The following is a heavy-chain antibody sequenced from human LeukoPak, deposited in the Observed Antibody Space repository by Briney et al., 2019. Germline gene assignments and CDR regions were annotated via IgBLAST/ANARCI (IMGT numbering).Heavy chain of an antibody. Sequence: SETLSLTCTVSGGSISSSSYYWGWIRQPPGEGLEWVGIIYTRRSPYYNPPLKILAIISVDTSKNQFFLKLSSMTAADTAVYYCARHPYYYDSSGYYYAPFDYWGQGTLGTVSS. CDR2: IYTRRSP. J-gene: IGHJ4*02. D-gene: IGHD3-22*01. CDR1: GGSISSSSYY. V-gene: IGHV4-39*01. CDR3: ARHPYYYDSSGYYYAPFDY.